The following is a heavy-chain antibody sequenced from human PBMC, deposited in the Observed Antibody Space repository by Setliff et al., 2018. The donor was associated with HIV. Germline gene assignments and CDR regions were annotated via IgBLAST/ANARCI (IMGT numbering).Heavy chain of an antibody. D-gene: IGHD3-22*01. Sequence: SETLSLTCTVSGGSINSYYWSWIRQPAGKGLEWIGRIYSSGSTNYNPSLKSRITMSVDMSKNQISLKLRSVTAADTAVYYCARGKTPPYGIVVEDDAFYIWGQGTMVTVSS. CDR2: IYSSGST. CDR3: ARGKTPPYGIVVEDDAFYI. J-gene: IGHJ3*02. V-gene: IGHV4-4*07. CDR1: GGSINSYY.